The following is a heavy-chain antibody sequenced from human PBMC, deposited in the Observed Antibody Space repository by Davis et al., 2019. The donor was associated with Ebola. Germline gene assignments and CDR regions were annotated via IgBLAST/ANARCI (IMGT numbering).Heavy chain of an antibody. V-gene: IGHV4-34*01. J-gene: IGHJ4*02. Sequence: SETLSLTCAVYGGSFSDYSWTWIRQPPGKGLQWIGEINPRGNTTYDASLRSRVTISLDTSQNQFSLNLSSVTAADTALYYCARVFLTRRGQVVDSWGQGSLVTVSS. CDR2: INPRGNT. CDR3: ARVFLTRRGQVVDS. CDR1: GGSFSDYS. D-gene: IGHD2/OR15-2a*01.